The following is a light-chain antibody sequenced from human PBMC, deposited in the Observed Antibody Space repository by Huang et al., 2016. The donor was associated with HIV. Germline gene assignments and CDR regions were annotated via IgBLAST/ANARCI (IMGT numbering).Light chain of an antibody. V-gene: IGKV3-15*01. CDR3: QQYSKWPPNT. CDR2: GAS. Sequence: EIVMTQSPATLSLSPGERATLSCRASQSVNSKLAWYQQKPGQAPRLLIYGASTRATCVAGRFSGSGSGTEFTLTISSLQSEDFAVYYCQQYSKWPPNTFGQGTKLESK. J-gene: IGKJ2*01. CDR1: QSVNSK.